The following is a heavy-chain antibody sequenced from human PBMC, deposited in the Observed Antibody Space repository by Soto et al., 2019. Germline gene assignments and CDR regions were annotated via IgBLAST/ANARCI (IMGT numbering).Heavy chain of an antibody. CDR3: ARVRLVRFNSYYYGMDV. J-gene: IGHJ6*02. CDR1: RLTFSSYS. V-gene: IGHV3-21*01. D-gene: IGHD2-2*01. CDR2: ISSSSSYI. Sequence: GSLRLSCAASRLTFSSYSMNWVRQAPGKGLEWVSSISSSSSYIYYADSVKGRFTISRDNAKNSLYLQMNSLRAEDTAVYYCARVRLVRFNSYYYGMDVWGQGTTVTVSS.